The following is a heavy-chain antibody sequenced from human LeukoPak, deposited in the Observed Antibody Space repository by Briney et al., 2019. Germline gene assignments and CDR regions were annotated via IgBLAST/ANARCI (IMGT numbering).Heavy chain of an antibody. CDR2: IIPIFGTA. V-gene: IGHV1-69*13. J-gene: IGHJ4*02. Sequence: GASVKVSCKASGGTFSSYAISWVRQAPGQGLEWMGGIIPIFGTANYAQKFQGRVTITADESTSTAYMELSSLRSEDTAVYYCARDPPSSMVRGVIRGYWGQGTLVTVSS. CDR3: ARDPPSSMVRGVIRGY. CDR1: GGTFSSYA. D-gene: IGHD3-10*01.